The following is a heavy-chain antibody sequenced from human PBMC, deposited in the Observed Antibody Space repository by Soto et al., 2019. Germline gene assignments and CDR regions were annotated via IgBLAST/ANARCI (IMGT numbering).Heavy chain of an antibody. Sequence: QVQLVQSGAEVKKPGASVKVSCKASGYTFTSYGISWVRQAPGQGLEWMGWISAYNGNTNYAQKLQGRVTMTIDTSXXTAYMELRSLRSDDTAVYYCARPSRQWELLHYFDYWGQGTLVSVSS. CDR2: ISAYNGNT. V-gene: IGHV1-18*01. D-gene: IGHD1-26*01. CDR3: ARPSRQWELLHYFDY. J-gene: IGHJ4*02. CDR1: GYTFTSYG.